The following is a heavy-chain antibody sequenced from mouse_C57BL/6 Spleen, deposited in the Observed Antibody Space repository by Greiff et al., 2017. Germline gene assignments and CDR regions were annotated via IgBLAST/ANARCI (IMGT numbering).Heavy chain of an antibody. D-gene: IGHD1-1*01. V-gene: IGHV1-52*01. Sequence: QVQLQQPGAELVRPGSSVKLSCKASGYTFTSYWMHWVKQRPIQGLEWIGNIDPSDSETHYNQKFKDKATLTVDKSSSTAYMQLSSLTSEDSAVXYCARGIYYGSSYPLFAYWGQGTLVTVSA. CDR3: ARGIYYGSSYPLFAY. J-gene: IGHJ3*01. CDR1: GYTFTSYW. CDR2: IDPSDSET.